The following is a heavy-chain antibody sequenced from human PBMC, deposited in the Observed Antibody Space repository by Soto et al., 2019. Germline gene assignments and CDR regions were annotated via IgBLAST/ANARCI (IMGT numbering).Heavy chain of an antibody. CDR3: ARMSGYDFPYYYYGMDV. CDR1: GGSISSYY. Sequence: SETLSLTCTVSGGSISSYYWSWIRQPPGKGLEWIGYIYYSGSTNYNPSLKSRVTISVDTSKNQFSLKLSSVTAADTAVYYCARMSGYDFPYYYYGMDVWGQGTTVTVSS. CDR2: IYYSGST. D-gene: IGHD5-12*01. J-gene: IGHJ6*02. V-gene: IGHV4-59*01.